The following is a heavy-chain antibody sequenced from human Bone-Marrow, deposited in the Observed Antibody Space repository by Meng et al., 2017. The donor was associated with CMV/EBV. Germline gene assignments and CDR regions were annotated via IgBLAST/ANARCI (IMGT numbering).Heavy chain of an antibody. CDR1: SSYY. D-gene: IGHD2-21*02. J-gene: IGHJ4*02. CDR2: FYYSGST. CDR3: ASVKGLLGKCSGDCYPGDFDY. Sequence: SSYYWCLIRQPPGKGLEWIGSFYYSGSTYYNPSLKSRVTISVDTSKNQFSLKLSSVTAADTAVYYCASVKGLLGKCSGDCYPGDFDYWGQGTLVTVSS. V-gene: IGHV4-39*07.